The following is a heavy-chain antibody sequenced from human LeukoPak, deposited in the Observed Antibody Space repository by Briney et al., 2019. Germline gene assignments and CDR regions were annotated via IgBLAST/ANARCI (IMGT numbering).Heavy chain of an antibody. CDR3: ARDSTYYDSSGYYTLPDY. CDR1: GFTFSSYG. J-gene: IGHJ4*02. D-gene: IGHD3-22*01. V-gene: IGHV3-33*01. CDR2: IWYDGGNK. Sequence: GGSLRLSCAASGFTFSSYGMHWVRQAPGKGLEWVAVIWYDGGNKYYADSVKGRFTISRDNSKNTLYLQMNSLRAEDTAVYYCARDSTYYDSSGYYTLPDYWGQGTLVTVSS.